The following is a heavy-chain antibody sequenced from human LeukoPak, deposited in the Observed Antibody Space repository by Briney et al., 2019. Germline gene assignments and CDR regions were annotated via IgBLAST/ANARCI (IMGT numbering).Heavy chain of an antibody. CDR3: AEDPPDLGYCTNGVCFYFDY. CDR2: ISGDGVYT. J-gene: IGHJ4*02. Sequence: GSLRLSCAVFGFTFSSYGMSWVRQAPGKGLEWVSAISGDGVYTYYAESVKGRFTISRDNSKNTLYLQMNSLRAEDTAVYYCAEDPPDLGYCTNGVCFYFDYWGQGTLVTVSS. CDR1: GFTFSSYG. D-gene: IGHD2-8*01. V-gene: IGHV3-23*01.